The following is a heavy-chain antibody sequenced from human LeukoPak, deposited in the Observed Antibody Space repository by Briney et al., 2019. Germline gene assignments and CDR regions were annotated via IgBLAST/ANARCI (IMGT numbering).Heavy chain of an antibody. CDR2: ISYDGSNK. Sequence: GGSLRLSCAASGFTFSSYAMHWVCQAPGKGLEWVAVISYDGSNKYYADSVKGRFTISRDNSKNTLYLQMNSLRAEDTAVYYCARSWGTGTKGFDYWGQGTLVTVSS. V-gene: IGHV3-30*04. J-gene: IGHJ4*02. D-gene: IGHD1-1*01. CDR1: GFTFSSYA. CDR3: ARSWGTGTKGFDY.